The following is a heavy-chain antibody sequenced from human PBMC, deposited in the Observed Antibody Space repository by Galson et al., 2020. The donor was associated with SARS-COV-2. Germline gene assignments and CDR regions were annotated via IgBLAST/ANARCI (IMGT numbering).Heavy chain of an antibody. CDR1: GFSFSSYA. CDR3: ARELAYGDYVFDY. V-gene: IGHV3-30*04. J-gene: IGHJ4*02. Sequence: GESLKISCAASGFSFSSYAMHWVRQAPGKGLEWVAVISYDGSNRYYADSVKGRFTISRDTSKNTLYLQMNSLRAEDTAVYYCARELAYGDYVFDYWGQGTLVSVSS. CDR2: ISYDGSNR. D-gene: IGHD4-17*01.